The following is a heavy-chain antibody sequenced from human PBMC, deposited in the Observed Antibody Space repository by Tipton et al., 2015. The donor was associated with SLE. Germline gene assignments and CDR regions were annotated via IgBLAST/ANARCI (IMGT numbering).Heavy chain of an antibody. CDR2: IYHTGTT. CDR3: ARVETTVSHPDY. J-gene: IGHJ4*02. CDR1: SGSISSSNW. D-gene: IGHD4-17*01. Sequence: TLSLTCAVSSGSISSSNWWSWVRQPPEKGLEWIGEIYHTGTTNYNPSLRSRVTISADRSKKHFSLMLSSVTAADTAVYYCARVETTVSHPDYWGQGTLVTVSS. V-gene: IGHV4-4*02.